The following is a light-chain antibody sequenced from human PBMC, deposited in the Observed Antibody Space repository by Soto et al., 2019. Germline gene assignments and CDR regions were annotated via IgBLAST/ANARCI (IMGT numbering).Light chain of an antibody. CDR2: DVT. CDR1: NGDVGTYNY. J-gene: IGLJ2*01. V-gene: IGLV2-11*01. Sequence: QSALTQPRSVSGSPGQSVTISCTGTNGDVGTYNYVSWYQQHPGKAPKLIIYDVTKRPSGVPDRFSGSKSGNTASLIISGLQAADEAEYYCCCCSYAGSSSFRVLFGGGTQLTVL. CDR3: CSYAGSSSFRVL.